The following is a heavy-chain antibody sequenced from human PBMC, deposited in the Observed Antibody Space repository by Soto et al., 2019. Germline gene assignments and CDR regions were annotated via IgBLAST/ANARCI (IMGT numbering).Heavy chain of an antibody. CDR3: ARAPGSYYYYYMDV. V-gene: IGHV4-59*01. CDR1: GGSISSYY. Sequence: PSETLSLTCTVSGGSISSYYWSWIRQPPGKGLEWIGYIYYSGSTNYNPSLKSRVTISVDTSKNQSSLKLSSVTAADTAVYYCARAPGSYYYYYMDVWGKGTTVTVSS. D-gene: IGHD1-1*01. J-gene: IGHJ6*03. CDR2: IYYSGST.